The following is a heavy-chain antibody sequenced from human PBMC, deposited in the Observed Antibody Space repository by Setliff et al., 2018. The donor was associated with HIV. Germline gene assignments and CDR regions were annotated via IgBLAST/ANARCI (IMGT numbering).Heavy chain of an antibody. J-gene: IGHJ4*02. Sequence: GGSLRLSCAASGFTFSGSGMHWVRQAPGKGLEWVALIWYDGSNKYYADSVKGRFTISRDNSKNTLYLQMDSLRPEDTAVYYCARPRLYGTALDYWGQGTLVTVS. CDR2: IWYDGSNK. V-gene: IGHV3-30*02. D-gene: IGHD3-10*01. CDR3: ARPRLYGTALDY. CDR1: GFTFSGSG.